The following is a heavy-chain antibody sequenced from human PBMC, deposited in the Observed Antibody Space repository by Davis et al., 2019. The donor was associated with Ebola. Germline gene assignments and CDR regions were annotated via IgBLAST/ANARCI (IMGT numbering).Heavy chain of an antibody. J-gene: IGHJ4*02. CDR3: AKLAGITMISNLDY. D-gene: IGHD3-22*01. CDR1: GFTFGSSA. V-gene: IGHV3-23*01. Sequence: SLKIPCAAPGFTFGSSAMSWVRQAPGKGLELVSVIRGSGGTTYYADSVKGRFTISRDSSKNTLYLQMNSLRAEDTAVYYCAKLAGITMISNLDYWGQGTLVTVSS. CDR2: IRGSGGTT.